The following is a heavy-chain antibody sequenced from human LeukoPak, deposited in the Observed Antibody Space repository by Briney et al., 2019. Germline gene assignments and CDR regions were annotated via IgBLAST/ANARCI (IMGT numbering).Heavy chain of an antibody. V-gene: IGHV3-23*01. J-gene: IGHJ4*02. CDR3: AKDVYCSSTSCSFDY. Sequence: GGSLRLSCAASGFTFSSYAMSWVRQAPGKGLEWVSAISGSGGSTYYADSMKGRFTVSRDNSKNTLYLQINSLRAEDTAVYYCAKDVYCSSTSCSFDYWGQGTLVTVSS. CDR2: ISGSGGST. D-gene: IGHD2-2*01. CDR1: GFTFSSYA.